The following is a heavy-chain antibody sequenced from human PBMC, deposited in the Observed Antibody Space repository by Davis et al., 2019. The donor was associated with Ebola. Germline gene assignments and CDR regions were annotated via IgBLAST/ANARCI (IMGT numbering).Heavy chain of an antibody. CDR3: ARHSWYYSYYNGMDV. D-gene: IGHD6-13*01. V-gene: IGHV4-59*08. CDR1: GFSFSTYY. CDR2: LYYSGST. J-gene: IGHJ6*02. Sequence: SETLSLTCSASGFSFSTYYMRWIRQSPWKRPEWNGYLYYSGSTNHNLSLDSRVTISVDMSTNQFSLKLSSVTAAATAVYYFARHSWYYSYYNGMDVWGQGTTVTVSS.